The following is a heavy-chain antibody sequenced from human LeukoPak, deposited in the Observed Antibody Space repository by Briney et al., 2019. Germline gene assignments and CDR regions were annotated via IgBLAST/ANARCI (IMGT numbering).Heavy chain of an antibody. CDR2: IYTSGST. CDR1: GGSISRYY. J-gene: IGHJ5*02. V-gene: IGHV4-4*07. D-gene: IGHD2-15*01. Sequence: PSETLSLTCTVSGGSISRYYWSWIRQTAGKGLEWIGRIYTSGSTNYNPSIKSRVTMSVDTSKNQFSLKLSSVTAADTAVYYCARVLVVAATPTEVNNWFDPWGQGTLVTVSS. CDR3: ARVLVVAATPTEVNNWFDP.